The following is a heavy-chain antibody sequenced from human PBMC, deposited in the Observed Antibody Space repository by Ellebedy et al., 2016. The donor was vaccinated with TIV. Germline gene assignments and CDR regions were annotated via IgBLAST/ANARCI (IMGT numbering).Heavy chain of an antibody. CDR1: GYTLTELS. D-gene: IGHD6-13*01. CDR3: ATVIAAAGTDYYYYGMDV. CDR2: FDPEDGET. V-gene: IGHV1-24*01. Sequence: ASVKVSXKVSGYTLTELSMHWVRQAPGKGLEWMGGFDPEDGETIYAQKFQGRVTMTEDTSTDTAYMELSSLRSEDTAVYYCATVIAAAGTDYYYYGMDVWGQGTTVTVSS. J-gene: IGHJ6*02.